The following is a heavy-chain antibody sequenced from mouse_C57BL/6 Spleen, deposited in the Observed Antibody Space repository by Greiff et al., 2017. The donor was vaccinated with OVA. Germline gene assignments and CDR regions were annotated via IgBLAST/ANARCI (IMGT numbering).Heavy chain of an antibody. V-gene: IGHV5-17*01. CDR2: ISSGSSTI. Sequence: EVKLVESGGGLVKPGGSLKLSCAASGFTFSDYGMHWVRQAPEKGLEWVAYISSGSSTIYYADTVKGRFTISRDNAKNTLFLQMTSLRSEDTAMYYCARPGTTDLAWFAYWGQGTLVTVSA. CDR3: ARPGTTDLAWFAY. J-gene: IGHJ3*01. CDR1: GFTFSDYG. D-gene: IGHD1-1*01.